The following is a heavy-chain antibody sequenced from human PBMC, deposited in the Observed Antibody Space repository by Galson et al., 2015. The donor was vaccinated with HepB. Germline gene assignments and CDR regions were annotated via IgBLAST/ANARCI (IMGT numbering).Heavy chain of an antibody. D-gene: IGHD6-13*01. J-gene: IGHJ6*02. Sequence: QSGAEVKKPGESLKISCKGSGYSFTSYWIGWVRQMPGKGLEWMGIIYPGDSDTRYSPSFQGQVTISADKSISTAYLQWSSLKASDTAMYYCARRGRAGYSSSWLYYYYGMDVWGQGTTVTVSS. CDR3: ARRGRAGYSSSWLYYYYGMDV. V-gene: IGHV5-51*01. CDR1: GYSFTSYW. CDR2: IYPGDSDT.